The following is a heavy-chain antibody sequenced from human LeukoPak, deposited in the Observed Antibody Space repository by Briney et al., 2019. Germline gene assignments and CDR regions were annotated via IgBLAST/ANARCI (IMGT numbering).Heavy chain of an antibody. D-gene: IGHD2-15*01. CDR3: ASASCSGSSCYSGYFDY. CDR2: IYRGGSK. V-gene: IGHV3-53*01. J-gene: IGHJ4*02. Sequence: PGGSLTLSCAASGFTVSPNYMSWVRQAPGKGLEWVSVIYRGGSKYYADSVRDRFIISRDNSKNTLYLQMNSLRAEDTAVYYCASASCSGSSCYSGYFDYWGQGTLVTVSS. CDR1: GFTVSPNY.